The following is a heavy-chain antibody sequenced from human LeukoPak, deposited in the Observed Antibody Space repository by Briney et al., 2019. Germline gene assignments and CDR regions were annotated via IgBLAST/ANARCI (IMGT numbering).Heavy chain of an antibody. D-gene: IGHD3-3*01. Sequence: SETLSLTCTVSGGSISSYYWSWIRQPPGKGLEWIGYIYYSGSTNYNPPLKSRVTISVDTSKNQFSLKLSPVTAADTAVYYCARGAQYDFWSGLMDVWGKGTTVTVSS. CDR1: GGSISSYY. CDR2: IYYSGST. CDR3: ARGAQYDFWSGLMDV. V-gene: IGHV4-59*01. J-gene: IGHJ6*04.